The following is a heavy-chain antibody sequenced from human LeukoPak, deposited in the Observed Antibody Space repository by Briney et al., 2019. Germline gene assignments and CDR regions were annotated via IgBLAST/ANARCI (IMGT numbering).Heavy chain of an antibody. Sequence: GGSLRLSCVASGFTFSIYWMHWVRQAPGKGLVWVSRINSDGSITNYADSVKGRFTISRDSAKNTLYLQMTSLRAEDTAVYYCSRTLFGVVNYWGQGTLVIVSS. CDR1: GFTFSIYW. D-gene: IGHD3-3*01. V-gene: IGHV3-74*01. J-gene: IGHJ4*02. CDR3: SRTLFGVVNY. CDR2: INSDGSIT.